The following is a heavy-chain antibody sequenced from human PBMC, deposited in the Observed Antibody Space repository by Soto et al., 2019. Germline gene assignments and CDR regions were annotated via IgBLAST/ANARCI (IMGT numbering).Heavy chain of an antibody. J-gene: IGHJ6*02. CDR3: ARDLVVVVPAAYPYGMDV. Sequence: GGSLRLSCAASGFTFSSYSMYWVRQAPGKGLQWISYISSSSNTIYYADSVKGRFTISRDNSKNTLYLQMNSLRAEDTAVYYCARDLVVVVPAAYPYGMDVWGQGTTVTVSS. CDR2: ISSSSNTI. V-gene: IGHV3-48*01. CDR1: GFTFSSYS. D-gene: IGHD2-2*01.